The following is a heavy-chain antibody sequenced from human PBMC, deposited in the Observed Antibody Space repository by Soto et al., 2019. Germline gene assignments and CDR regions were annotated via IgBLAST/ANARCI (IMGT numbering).Heavy chain of an antibody. CDR1: GGTFSSYA. J-gene: IGHJ6*02. Sequence: VSCKASGGTFSSYAISWVRQAPGQGLEWMGGIIPIFGTANYAQKFQGRVTITADESTSTAYMELSSLRSEDTAVYYCARPPDQPGNYYYYGMDVWGQGTTVTVSS. CDR2: IIPIFGTA. V-gene: IGHV1-69*01. CDR3: ARPPDQPGNYYYYGMDV. D-gene: IGHD2-2*01.